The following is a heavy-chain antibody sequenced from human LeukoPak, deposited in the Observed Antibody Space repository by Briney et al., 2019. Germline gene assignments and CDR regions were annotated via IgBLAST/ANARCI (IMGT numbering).Heavy chain of an antibody. CDR1: GGSFSGYY. Sequence: SETLSLTCAVYGGSFSGYYWSWIRQPPGKGLEWIGEINHSGSTNYNPSLKRRVTISVDTSKNQFSLKLSSVTAADTAVYYCASRYYDFWSGYSQAFDYWGQGTLVTVSS. CDR2: INHSGST. D-gene: IGHD3-3*01. J-gene: IGHJ4*02. V-gene: IGHV4-34*01. CDR3: ASRYYDFWSGYSQAFDY.